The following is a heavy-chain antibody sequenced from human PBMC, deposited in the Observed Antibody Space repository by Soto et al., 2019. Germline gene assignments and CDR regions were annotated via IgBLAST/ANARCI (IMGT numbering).Heavy chain of an antibody. CDR1: GFTFNNYA. J-gene: IGHJ3*02. CDR2: ISGSGSSI. Sequence: PWGSLRLSCAASGFTFNNYAMSWVRQAPGKGLEWVSAISGSGSSIYYADSVKGRFTISRDNSKTTLYLQMNSLRAEDTAIYYCAKDRSSVTPDAFDIWGQGTMVTVSS. CDR3: AKDRSSVTPDAFDI. D-gene: IGHD4-17*01. V-gene: IGHV3-23*01.